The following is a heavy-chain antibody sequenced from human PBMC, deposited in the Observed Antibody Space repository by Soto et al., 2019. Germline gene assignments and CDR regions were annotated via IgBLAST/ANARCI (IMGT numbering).Heavy chain of an antibody. D-gene: IGHD3-16*01. Sequence: QVQMVQSGAEVRKPGASVKVSCKASGYSFTSYGITWVRQAPGQGLERMGGTYKSNTNYAQKVQGRVTMTTDTSTSTAYMELRGLTADDTAVYYCARGPTVGDFWGQGTLVTVSS. V-gene: IGHV1-18*01. CDR2: TYKSNT. J-gene: IGHJ3*01. CDR1: GYSFTSYG. CDR3: ARGPTVGDF.